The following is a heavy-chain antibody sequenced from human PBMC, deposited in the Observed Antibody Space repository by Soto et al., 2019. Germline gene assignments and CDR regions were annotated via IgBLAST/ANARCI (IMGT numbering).Heavy chain of an antibody. J-gene: IGHJ4*02. CDR2: ISSSSSYI. CDR3: ARDLAIYSGYGPSFDY. V-gene: IGHV3-21*01. Sequence: GGSLRLSCAASGFTFSSFSMNWVRQAQGKGLEWVSSISSSSSYIYYADSVKGRFTISRDNARNSLYLQMNSLRAEDTAVYYCARDLAIYSGYGPSFDYWGQGTLVTVSS. CDR1: GFTFSSFS. D-gene: IGHD5-12*01.